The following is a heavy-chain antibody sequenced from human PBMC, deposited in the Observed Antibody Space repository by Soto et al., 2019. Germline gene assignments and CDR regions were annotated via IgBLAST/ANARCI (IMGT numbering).Heavy chain of an antibody. CDR3: AKDYGYSYGFGY. J-gene: IGHJ4*02. D-gene: IGHD5-18*01. V-gene: IGHV3-23*01. Sequence: EVQLLESGGGLVQPGGSLRLSCAASGFTFSSYAMSWVRQAPGKGLEWVSAISGSGGSTYYADSVKGRFTISRDNSKNTLYLQMNSMRAEDTAVYYCAKDYGYSYGFGYWGQGTLVTVSS. CDR2: ISGSGGST. CDR1: GFTFSSYA.